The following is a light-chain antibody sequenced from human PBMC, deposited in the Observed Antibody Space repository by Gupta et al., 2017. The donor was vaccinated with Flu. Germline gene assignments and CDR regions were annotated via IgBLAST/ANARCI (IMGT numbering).Light chain of an antibody. CDR2: RDI. CDR1: NIENRN. CDR3: QVWDSSTEV. J-gene: IGLJ2*01. Sequence: ALGQPSSITCGGNNIENRNVHWYQQKPGQAPVLGIYRDISRPAGIPERFSGSNSGNTATLTISGAQAGDEAAYYCQVWDSSTEVFGGGTKLTVL. V-gene: IGLV3-9*01.